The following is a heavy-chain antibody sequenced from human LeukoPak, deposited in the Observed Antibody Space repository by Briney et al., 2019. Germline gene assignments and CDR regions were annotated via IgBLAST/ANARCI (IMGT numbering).Heavy chain of an antibody. J-gene: IGHJ3*02. V-gene: IGHV3-30*04. CDR3: ASVAFDI. Sequence: GGSLRLSCAASGFTFSSYAMHWVRQAPGKGLEWVAVISYDGSNKYYAGSVKGRFTISRDNSKNTLYLQMNSLRAEDTAVYYCASVAFDIWGQGTMVTVSS. CDR1: GFTFSSYA. CDR2: ISYDGSNK.